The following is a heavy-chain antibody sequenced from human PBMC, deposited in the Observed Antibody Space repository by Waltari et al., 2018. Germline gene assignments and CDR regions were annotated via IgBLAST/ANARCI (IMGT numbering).Heavy chain of an antibody. Sequence: SGGYYWSWIRQHPGKGLEWIGYIYYSGSTYYNPSLKSRVTISVDTSKNQFSLKLSSVTAADTAVYYCARVAVPAAIGYWGQGTLVTVSS. CDR2: IYYSGST. V-gene: IGHV4-31*02. CDR3: ARVAVPAAIGY. D-gene: IGHD2-2*01. J-gene: IGHJ4*02. CDR1: SGGYY.